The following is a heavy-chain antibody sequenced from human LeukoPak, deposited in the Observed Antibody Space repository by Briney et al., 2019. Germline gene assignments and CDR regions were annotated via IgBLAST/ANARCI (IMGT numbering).Heavy chain of an antibody. V-gene: IGHV4-59*08. CDR1: GGSISSYY. Sequence: PSETLSLTCTVSGGSISSYYWSWIRQPPGKGLEWIGYIYSSGSTKYKPSLKSRVTISVDTSKNQFSLKLTSVTAADTAVYYCARRNYGMDVWGQGTTVTVS. J-gene: IGHJ6*02. CDR3: ARRNYGMDV. CDR2: IYSSGST.